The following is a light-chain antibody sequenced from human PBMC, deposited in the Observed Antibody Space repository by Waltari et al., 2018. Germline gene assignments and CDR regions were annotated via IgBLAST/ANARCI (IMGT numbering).Light chain of an antibody. Sequence: DIVMPQSPDSLAVSLGERATINCKSSQTVLYSSNNKNFLAWYQQKAGQPPKLLINWASTREFGVPDRFSGSGSGTDFTLTISSLQAEDVAVYYCQQYYRTPPTFGQGTKLEIK. J-gene: IGKJ2*01. CDR2: WAS. CDR3: QQYYRTPPT. V-gene: IGKV4-1*01. CDR1: QTVLYSSNNKNF.